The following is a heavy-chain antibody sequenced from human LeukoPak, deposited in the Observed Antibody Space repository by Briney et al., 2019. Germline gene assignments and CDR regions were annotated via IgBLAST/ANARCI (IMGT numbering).Heavy chain of an antibody. CDR1: GFTFSSYW. Sequence: GGSLRLSCVASGFTFSSYWMHWVRQAPGKGLVWVSHISSDGSTRSYADSVKGRFTISRDNTNNTLYLQMTSLRAEDTAVYYCARDRGGGNDHWGQGTLVTVSS. D-gene: IGHD3-10*01. V-gene: IGHV3-74*01. J-gene: IGHJ5*02. CDR3: ARDRGGGNDH. CDR2: ISSDGSTR.